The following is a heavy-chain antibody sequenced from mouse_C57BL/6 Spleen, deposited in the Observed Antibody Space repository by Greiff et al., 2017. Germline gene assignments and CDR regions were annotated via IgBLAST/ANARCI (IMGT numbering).Heavy chain of an antibody. Sequence: QVQLQQSGAELVRPGASVPLSCKASGYTFTDYEMHWVKQTPVHGLEWIGAIDPETGGTAYNQKFKGKAILTADKSSSTAYMELRSLTSEDSAVYYCTRSPGFGYAMDYWGQGTSVTVSS. J-gene: IGHJ4*01. CDR1: GYTFTDYE. V-gene: IGHV1-15*01. CDR2: IDPETGGT. CDR3: TRSPGFGYAMDY.